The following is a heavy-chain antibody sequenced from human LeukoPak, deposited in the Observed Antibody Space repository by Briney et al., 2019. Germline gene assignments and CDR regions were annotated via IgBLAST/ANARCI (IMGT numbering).Heavy chain of an antibody. CDR3: AKGGAQQAVYYFDY. J-gene: IGHJ4*02. CDR1: GFTFSDYA. Sequence: GGSLRLSCAASGFTFSDYAMTWVRQAPGKGLEWVSGISGSGGSTYYADSVKGRFTISRDNSKNTLYLQMNSLRAEDTAVYYCAKGGAQQAVYYFDYWGQGTLVTVSS. CDR2: ISGSGGST. D-gene: IGHD6-19*01. V-gene: IGHV3-23*01.